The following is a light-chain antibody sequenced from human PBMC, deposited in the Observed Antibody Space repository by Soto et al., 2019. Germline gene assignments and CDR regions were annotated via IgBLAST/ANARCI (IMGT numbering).Light chain of an antibody. CDR2: GAS. V-gene: IGKV3-20*01. CDR3: QQYGSSPDT. CDR1: QSVSSSY. Sequence: EIVLTQSPGTLSLSPGERATLSCRASQSVSSSYLAWYQQKPGQAPRLLIYGASSRATGIPDRFSGSGSGTDFTLTISRLEPEDFAVYYCQQYGSSPDTFGQGTKPEIQ. J-gene: IGKJ2*01.